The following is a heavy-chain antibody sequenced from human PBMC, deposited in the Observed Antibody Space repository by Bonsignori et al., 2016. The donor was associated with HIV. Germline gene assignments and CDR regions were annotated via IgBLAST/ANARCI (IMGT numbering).Heavy chain of an antibody. J-gene: IGHJ4*02. CDR3: ARGPDIAVSGSDH. Sequence: EVHLVESGGTLIQPGGSLRLSCAASGFTFSTYEMNWVRQAPGKGLEWISYITGSGSTMYYADSVKGRFTISRDNARNSLYLQMNSLRAEDTGVYFCARGPDIAVSGSDHWGQGTLVTV. V-gene: IGHV3-48*03. D-gene: IGHD6-19*01. CDR1: GFTFSTYE. CDR2: ITGSGSTM.